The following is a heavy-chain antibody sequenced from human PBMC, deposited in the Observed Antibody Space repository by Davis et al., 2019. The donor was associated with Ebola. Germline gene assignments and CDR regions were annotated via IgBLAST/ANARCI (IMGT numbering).Heavy chain of an antibody. V-gene: IGHV3-7*01. CDR2: IKQDGSEK. D-gene: IGHD1-26*01. J-gene: IGHJ4*02. Sequence: GESLKISCAASGFTFSSYWMSWVRQAPGKGLEWVANIKQDGSEKYYVDSVKGRFTISRDNAKNSLYLQMNSLRAEDTAVYYCARDSTTGVYWGQGTLVTVSS. CDR3: ARDSTTGVY. CDR1: GFTFSSYW.